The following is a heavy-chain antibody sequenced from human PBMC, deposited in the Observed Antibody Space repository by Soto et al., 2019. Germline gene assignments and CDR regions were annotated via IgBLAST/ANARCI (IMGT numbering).Heavy chain of an antibody. CDR3: ARPLRCFDWSLST. CDR1: GFTFSSYS. V-gene: IGHV3-48*01. J-gene: IGHJ4*02. Sequence: GVSLRLSCAASGFTFSSYSMNWVRQAPGKGLEWVSYISSSSSTIYYADSVKGRFTISRDNAKNSLYLQMNSLRAEDTAVYYCARPLRCFDWSLSTWGQGTLVTVAS. D-gene: IGHD3-9*01. CDR2: ISSSSSTI.